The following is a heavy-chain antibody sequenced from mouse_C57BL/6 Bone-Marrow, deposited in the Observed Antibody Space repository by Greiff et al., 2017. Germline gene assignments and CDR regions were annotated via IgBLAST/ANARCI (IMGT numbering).Heavy chain of an antibody. J-gene: IGHJ3*01. CDR3: TRERDSYAWFAY. CDR1: GFTFSSYA. D-gene: IGHD6-5*01. Sequence: EVQLVESGEGLVKPGGSLKLSCAASGFTFSSYAMSWVRQTPEKRLEWVAYISSGGDYIYYADTVKGRFTISRDNARNTLYLQMSSLKSEDTAMYYCTRERDSYAWFAYWGQGTLVTVSA. V-gene: IGHV5-9-1*02. CDR2: ISSGGDYI.